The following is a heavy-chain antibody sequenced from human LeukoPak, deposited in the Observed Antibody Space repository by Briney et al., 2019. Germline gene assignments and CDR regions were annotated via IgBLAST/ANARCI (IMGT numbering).Heavy chain of an antibody. V-gene: IGHV1-18*01. J-gene: IGHJ5*02. Sequence: ASVKVSCKASGYTFTSYGISWVRQAPGQGLEWMGWISAYNGNTNYVQKLQGRVTMTTDTSTSTAYMELRSLRSDDTAVYYCARERNRIAARWFDPWGQGTLVTVSS. D-gene: IGHD6-6*01. CDR2: ISAYNGNT. CDR3: ARERNRIAARWFDP. CDR1: GYTFTSYG.